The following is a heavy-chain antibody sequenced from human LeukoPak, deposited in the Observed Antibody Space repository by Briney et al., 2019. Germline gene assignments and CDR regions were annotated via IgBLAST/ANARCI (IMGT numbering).Heavy chain of an antibody. Sequence: PGGSLRLSCAASGFTFSSFWMSWVRQAPGKGLEWVSVIYSGGSTYYADSVKGRFTISRDNSKNTLYLQMNSLRAEDTAVYYCARDGGVGAHERGFDYWGQGTLVTVSS. J-gene: IGHJ4*02. CDR3: ARDGGVGAHERGFDY. V-gene: IGHV3-66*01. D-gene: IGHD1-26*01. CDR2: IYSGGST. CDR1: GFTFSSFW.